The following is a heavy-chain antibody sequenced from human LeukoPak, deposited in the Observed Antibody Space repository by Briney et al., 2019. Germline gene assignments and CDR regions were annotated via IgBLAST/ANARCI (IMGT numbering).Heavy chain of an antibody. V-gene: IGHV4-59*01. Sequence: SETLSLTCTVSGGSISSYYWSWIRQPPGKGLEWIGYIYYSGSTNYNPSLKSRVTISVDTSKNQFSLKLRSVTAADTAVYYCARAPGGYGSGSRGAFDIWSQGTMVTVSS. CDR3: ARAPGGYGSGSRGAFDI. D-gene: IGHD3-10*01. CDR1: GGSISSYY. CDR2: IYYSGST. J-gene: IGHJ3*02.